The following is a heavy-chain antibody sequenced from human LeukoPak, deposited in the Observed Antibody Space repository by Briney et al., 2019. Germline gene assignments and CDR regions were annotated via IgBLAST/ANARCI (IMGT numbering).Heavy chain of an antibody. CDR3: AKPGIASYYFDY. CDR2: ISYDGSNK. V-gene: IGHV3-30*18. CDR1: GFTFSSYG. D-gene: IGHD3-10*01. Sequence: GGSLRLSCAASGFTFSSYGMHWVRQAPGKGLEWVAVISYDGSNKYYADSVKGRFTISRDNSKNTLYLQMNSLRAEDTAVYYCAKPGIASYYFDYWGQGTLVTVSS. J-gene: IGHJ4*02.